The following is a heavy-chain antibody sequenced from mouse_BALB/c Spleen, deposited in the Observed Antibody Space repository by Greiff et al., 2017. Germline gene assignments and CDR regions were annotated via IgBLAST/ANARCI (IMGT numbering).Heavy chain of an antibody. CDR2: INSNGGST. D-gene: IGHD1-1*02. J-gene: IGHJ4*01. CDR1: GFTFSSYY. Sequence: DVKLVESGGGLVKLGGSLKLSCATSGFTFSSYYMSWVRQTPEKRLELVAAINSNGGSTYYPDTVKGRFTISRDNAKNTLYLQMSSLKSEDTALYYCARRWGWYAMDDWGQGTSVTVSS. V-gene: IGHV5-6-2*01. CDR3: ARRWGWYAMDD.